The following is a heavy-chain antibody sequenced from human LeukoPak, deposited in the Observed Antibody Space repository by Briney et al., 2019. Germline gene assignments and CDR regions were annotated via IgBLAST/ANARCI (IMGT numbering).Heavy chain of an antibody. V-gene: IGHV1-2*02. Sequence: GASVKGSCKASGYTFTAHYIHWVGQAPGQGLGWRGWSNPNRGHTNYAQKFQGTVTMTRHTSISTVSMELNGLRSADTAMYYGVTSGALGRGTRVTVSS. D-gene: IGHD2-8*02. CDR2: SNPNRGHT. CDR3: VTSGA. CDR1: GYTFTAHY. J-gene: IGHJ5*02.